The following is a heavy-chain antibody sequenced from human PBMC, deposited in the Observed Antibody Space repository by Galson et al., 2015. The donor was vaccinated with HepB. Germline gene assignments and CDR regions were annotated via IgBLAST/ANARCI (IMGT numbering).Heavy chain of an antibody. D-gene: IGHD2-8*01. J-gene: IGHJ6*02. V-gene: IGHV1-18*04. CDR3: AREGGPPSYAGVGLDV. CDR2: ISGYNGDT. Sequence: SVKVSCKASGYTFTSYYITWVRQAPGQGLKWMGWISGYNGDTNYAQKFQGRVTMTTDTSTTTAYMELRSLGSDDTAVYYCAREGGPPSYAGVGLDVWGQGTTVTVSS. CDR1: GYTFTSYY.